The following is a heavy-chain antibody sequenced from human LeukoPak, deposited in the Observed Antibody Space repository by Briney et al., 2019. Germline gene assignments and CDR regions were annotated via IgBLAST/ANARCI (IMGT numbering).Heavy chain of an antibody. D-gene: IGHD2-21*01. J-gene: IGHJ4*02. CDR2: ITYRRGA. V-gene: IGHV4-34*01. CDR3: APYGGDRNFDS. Sequence: TSETLSLTCAGYGSLDIYYFMVVRQPRGRGLRWRGEITYRRGADYNPSLKSRVTISRDVSQRKISLQLRSVTAADTAAYYCAPYGGDRNFDSWGQGTLVTASS. CDR1: GSLDIYY.